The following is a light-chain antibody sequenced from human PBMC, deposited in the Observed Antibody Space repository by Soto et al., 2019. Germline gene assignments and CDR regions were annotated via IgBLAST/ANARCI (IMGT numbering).Light chain of an antibody. CDR3: QQYNNWLWT. Sequence: EIVLTQSPGTLSLSRGERATLFCKASQTIKNNYVAWYQQRVGQAPRVLIDGASTRATGIPARFSGSGSGTEFTLTISSLQSEDFAVYYCQQYNNWLWTFGQGTKVEIK. V-gene: IGKV3-15*01. CDR2: GAS. J-gene: IGKJ1*01. CDR1: QTIKNN.